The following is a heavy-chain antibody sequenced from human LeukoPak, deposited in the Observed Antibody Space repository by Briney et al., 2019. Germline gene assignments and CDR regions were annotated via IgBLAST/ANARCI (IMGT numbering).Heavy chain of an antibody. Sequence: HPGGSLRLSCAAAGFTVSSNYMSWVRQAPGKWLEWVSVIYSGVSTYYADSVKSRFTISRDNSKNTLYLQMNSLRAEDTAVYYCARGSRSSGWFDYWGQGTLVTVSS. CDR2: IYSGVST. D-gene: IGHD6-19*01. J-gene: IGHJ4*02. CDR1: GFTVSSNY. CDR3: ARGSRSSGWFDY. V-gene: IGHV3-53*01.